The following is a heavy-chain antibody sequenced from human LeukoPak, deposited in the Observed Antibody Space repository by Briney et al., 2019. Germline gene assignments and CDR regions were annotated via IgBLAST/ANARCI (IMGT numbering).Heavy chain of an antibody. Sequence: PSETLSLTCSVSRGSISSNYWSWIRQPPGKPLEWIGYIYYSGSTTYNPSLKSRVTISLDTSKNQFSLKLRSVTAADTAVYYCARHREFSSSGNYFDYWGQGTLVTASS. CDR2: IYYSGST. CDR3: ARHREFSSSGNYFDY. J-gene: IGHJ4*02. D-gene: IGHD6-6*01. V-gene: IGHV4-59*08. CDR1: RGSISSNY.